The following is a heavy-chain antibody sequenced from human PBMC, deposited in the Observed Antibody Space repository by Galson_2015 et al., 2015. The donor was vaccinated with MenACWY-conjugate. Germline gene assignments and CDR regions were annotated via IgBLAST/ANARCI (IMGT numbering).Heavy chain of an antibody. Sequence: ETLSLTCNISGASISGRSYYWGWIRQPPGKGLEWIVSAYYRGSTYYKSSLKSRVTISLDASQNQVSLRLSSVTAADTAVYYCVRPSPGYFGSGNHAFDIWGPGTMVTVSS. CDR3: VRPSPGYFGSGNHAFDI. J-gene: IGHJ3*02. CDR2: AYYRGST. CDR1: GASISGRSYY. V-gene: IGHV4-39*01. D-gene: IGHD3-10*01.